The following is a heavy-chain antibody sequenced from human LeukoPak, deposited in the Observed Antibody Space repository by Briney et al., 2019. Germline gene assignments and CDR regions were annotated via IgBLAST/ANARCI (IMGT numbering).Heavy chain of an antibody. CDR3: AKGGNNGGTFDY. V-gene: IGHV3-23*01. D-gene: IGHD1/OR15-1a*01. J-gene: IGHJ4*02. CDR1: GFTFSSYA. Sequence: GGSLRLSCAASGFTFSSYAMGWVRQAPGKGLEWVSAIRGSGDRTYYADSVKGRFTISRDNSKNTLDLQMNSLRAEDTAVYYCAKGGNNGGTFDYWGQGTLVTVSS. CDR2: IRGSGDRT.